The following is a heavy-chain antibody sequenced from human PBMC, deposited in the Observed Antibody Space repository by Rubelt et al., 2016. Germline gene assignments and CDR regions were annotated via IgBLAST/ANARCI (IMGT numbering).Heavy chain of an antibody. CDR3: AGEDWGDVFRV. Sequence: QVQLQESGPGLLKPTESLSLTCFVSRGAISSYYWSWIRQSPGKGLEWIGYMYYRGNTNYNPSLKSRVTFSLDTTKNQFSLRLTTVTEVDTAMYYCAGEDWGDVFRVWGQVTVVTVSS. D-gene: IGHD7-27*01. CDR1: RGAISSYY. J-gene: IGHJ3*01. V-gene: IGHV4-59*01. CDR2: MYYRGNT.